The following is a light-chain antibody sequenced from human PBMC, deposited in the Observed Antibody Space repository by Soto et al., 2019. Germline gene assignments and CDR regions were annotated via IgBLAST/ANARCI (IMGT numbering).Light chain of an antibody. CDR1: SSDIGGYNY. Sequence: QSALTQPASVSGSPGQSITISCTGTSSDIGGYNYVSWYQHHPGKAPKLLIFEVSFRASGVSNRFSGSKSDNTASLTISGLHAEDAADYYCCSFTSSSTLVFGGGTKLTVL. V-gene: IGLV2-14*01. CDR3: CSFTSSSTLV. CDR2: EVS. J-gene: IGLJ3*02.